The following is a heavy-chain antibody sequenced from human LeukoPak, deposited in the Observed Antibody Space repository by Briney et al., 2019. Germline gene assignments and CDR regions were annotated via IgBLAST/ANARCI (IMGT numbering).Heavy chain of an antibody. Sequence: GESLKISCKGSGYSFTNYWIGWVRQMPGKGLEWMGIIYFGDSHARYSPSFQGQVTISADKSISTAYLQWSSLKASDTAMYYCARHMYGDYEGYYYYGMDVWGQGTTVTVSS. V-gene: IGHV5-51*01. CDR2: IYFGDSHA. J-gene: IGHJ6*02. CDR1: GYSFTNYW. CDR3: ARHMYGDYEGYYYYGMDV. D-gene: IGHD4-17*01.